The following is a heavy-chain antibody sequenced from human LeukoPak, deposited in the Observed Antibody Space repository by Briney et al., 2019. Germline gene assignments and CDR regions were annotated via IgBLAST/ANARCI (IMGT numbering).Heavy chain of an antibody. Sequence: GGSLRLSCAASGFTFSSYGMHWVRQAPGKGLEWVAVISYDGSNKYYADSVKGRFIISRDNSKNTLYLQMNSLRAEDTAVYYCAKDTGYSSSWYGFDYWGQGTLVTVSS. CDR3: AKDTGYSSSWYGFDY. CDR2: ISYDGSNK. D-gene: IGHD6-13*01. CDR1: GFTFSSYG. J-gene: IGHJ4*02. V-gene: IGHV3-30*18.